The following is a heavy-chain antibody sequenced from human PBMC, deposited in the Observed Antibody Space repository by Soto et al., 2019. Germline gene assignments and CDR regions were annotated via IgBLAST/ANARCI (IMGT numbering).Heavy chain of an antibody. V-gene: IGHV3-21*01. Sequence: GGSLRLSCVGSGFTFSTYSINWVRQAPGKGLEWVSSIGSRSDIYYADSVKGRFTISRDNAENSVSLQMNSLRAEDTAVYYCARDGSTEYYYYYGMDVWGQGTKVIFSS. CDR1: GFTFSTYS. J-gene: IGHJ6*02. D-gene: IGHD6-13*01. CDR2: IGSRSDI. CDR3: ARDGSTEYYYYYGMDV.